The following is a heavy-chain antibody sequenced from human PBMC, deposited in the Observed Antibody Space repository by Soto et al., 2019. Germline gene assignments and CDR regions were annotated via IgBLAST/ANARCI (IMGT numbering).Heavy chain of an antibody. CDR2: INHIGTT. D-gene: IGHD3-10*01. CDR1: GGPLSGFY. V-gene: IGHV4-34*02. CDR3: ARLPSGAF. Sequence: QVQLQQWRAGLLKPSETLSLTCAVYGGPLSGFYWSWIRQPPGKGLEWIGKINHIGTTNYNPSLKSRVTISVDTSKSQLSLRLSSVTAADTAMYYCARLPSGAFWGPGTPVTVSS. J-gene: IGHJ1*01.